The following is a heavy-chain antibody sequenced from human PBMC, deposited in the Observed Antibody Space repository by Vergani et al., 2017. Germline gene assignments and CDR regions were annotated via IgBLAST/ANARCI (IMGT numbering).Heavy chain of an antibody. Sequence: QVQLVQSGAEVKKPGASVKVSCKASGYTFTSYGISWVRQAPGQGLEWMGWISAYNGNTNYAQKLQGRVTMTTDTSTSTAYMELRSLRSEDTAVYYCAFVVVAATPVLSFDYWGQGTLVTVSS. J-gene: IGHJ4*02. CDR2: ISAYNGNT. CDR1: GYTFTSYG. D-gene: IGHD2-15*01. V-gene: IGHV1-18*01. CDR3: AFVVVAATPVLSFDY.